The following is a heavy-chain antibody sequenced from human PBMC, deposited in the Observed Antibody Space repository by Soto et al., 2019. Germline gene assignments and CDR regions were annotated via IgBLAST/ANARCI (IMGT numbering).Heavy chain of an antibody. V-gene: IGHV4-34*01. J-gene: IGHJ6*02. CDR2: INHSGST. CDR3: ARVSRELRNYYYYGMDV. CDR1: GGSFSSYY. Sequence: PSETLSLTCAVYGGSFSSYYWSWIRQPPGKGLEWIVEINHSGSTNYNPSLKSRVTISVDTSKNQFSLKLSSVTAADTAVYYCARVSRELRNYYYYGMDVWGQGTTVTVSS. D-gene: IGHD1-7*01.